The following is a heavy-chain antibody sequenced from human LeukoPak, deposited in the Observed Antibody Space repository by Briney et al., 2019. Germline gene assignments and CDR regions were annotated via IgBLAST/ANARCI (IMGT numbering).Heavy chain of an antibody. CDR1: GGSISKNSYF. CDR3: ARTLGYCSSTSCNNNWFDP. CDR2: VYNDGDT. Sequence: SETLSLTCTVSGGSISKNSYFWNWLRQPAGKGLEWLGRVYNDGDTKYNPSLKSRLTMSIDTSKNEFYLKLSSVTAADTAVYYCARTLGYCSSTSCNNNWFDPWGQGTLVTVSS. J-gene: IGHJ5*02. D-gene: IGHD2-2*02. V-gene: IGHV4-61*02.